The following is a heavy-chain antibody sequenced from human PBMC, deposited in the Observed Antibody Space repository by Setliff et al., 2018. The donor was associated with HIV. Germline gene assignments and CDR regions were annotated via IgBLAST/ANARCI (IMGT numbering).Heavy chain of an antibody. D-gene: IGHD2-8*01. CDR2: ISPDNGNT. CDR3: ARDLKVYAMWGDAFDT. CDR1: GYIFLNYD. V-gene: IGHV1-18*04. Sequence: ASVKVSCKASGYIFLNYDITWVRQAPGQGLEWMGWISPDNGNTNYAQKIEGRVILTTDKSTNTVEMELRSLRSDDTAVYYCARDLKVYAMWGDAFDTWGQGTMVTVSS. J-gene: IGHJ3*02.